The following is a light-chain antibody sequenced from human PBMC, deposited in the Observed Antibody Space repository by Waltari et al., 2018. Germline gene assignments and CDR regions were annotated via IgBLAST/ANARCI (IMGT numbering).Light chain of an antibody. CDR1: QSISSY. CDR2: AAS. J-gene: IGKJ2*01. Sequence: TQSPSSLSASVGDRVTITCRASQSISSYLNWYQQKPGKAPKLLIYAASSLQSGVPSRFSGSGSGTDFTLTISSLQPEDFATYYCQQSYSTLCWTFGQGTKLEIK. CDR3: QQSYSTLCWT. V-gene: IGKV1-39*01.